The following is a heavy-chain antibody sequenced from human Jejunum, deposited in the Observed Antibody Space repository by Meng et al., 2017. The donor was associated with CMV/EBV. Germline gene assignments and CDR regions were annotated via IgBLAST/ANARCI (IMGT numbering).Heavy chain of an antibody. D-gene: IGHD1-26*01. V-gene: IGHV2-5*02. CDR3: AHFVGGYYPSRPDY. J-gene: IGHJ4*02. CDR2: IYRGDDK. Sequence: QITLKESGPTLVKPTQTLTLTCTFSGFSPITNGEGVGWIRQPPGKALEWLALIYRGDDKRYSPSLKSRLSIAKDTSKNEVVLTVTTMGPVDTGTYYCAHFVGGYYPSRPDYWGQGTLVTASS. CDR1: GFSPITNGEG.